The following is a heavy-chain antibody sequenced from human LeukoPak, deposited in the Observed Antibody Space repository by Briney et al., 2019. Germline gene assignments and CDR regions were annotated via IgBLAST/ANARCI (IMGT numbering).Heavy chain of an antibody. CDR2: FSGSVGTT. Sequence: GGSLRLSGESAGFMFSNYIMYWVGQAPGNGLDGVSGFSGSVGTTDYAHSGKGPFTISRDNSKNTLYLQMNNLRAEDTAVYYCAKGGRGTYYSDSWGQGTLVTVSS. CDR3: AKGGRGTYYSDS. J-gene: IGHJ4*02. CDR1: GFMFSNYI. V-gene: IGHV3-23*01. D-gene: IGHD3-10*01.